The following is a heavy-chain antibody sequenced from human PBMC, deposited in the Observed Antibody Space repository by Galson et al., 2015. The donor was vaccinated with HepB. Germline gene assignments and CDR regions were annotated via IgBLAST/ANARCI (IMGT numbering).Heavy chain of an antibody. CDR3: ARDSAYYYDRSGYYGY. J-gene: IGHJ4*02. D-gene: IGHD3-22*01. CDR1: GGTFSSYA. CDR2: IIPIFGTA. Sequence: SVKVSCKASGGTFSSYAISWVRQAPGQGLEWMGGIIPIFGTANYAQKFQGRVTITADESTSTAYMELSSLRSEDTAVYYCARDSAYYYDRSGYYGYWGQGTLVTVSS. V-gene: IGHV1-69*13.